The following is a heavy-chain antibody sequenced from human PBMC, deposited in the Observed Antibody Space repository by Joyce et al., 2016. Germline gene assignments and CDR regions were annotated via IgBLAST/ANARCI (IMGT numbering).Heavy chain of an antibody. CDR2: IIPIFDSG. V-gene: IGHV1-69*01. CDR3: ARKAAGGYFQD. D-gene: IGHD6-13*01. Sequence: QVQLVQSGAEVIKPGSSVKVSCKASGGTFRNFSINWVLQAPGEGLEWVGGIIPIFDSGNYAPEFHDRVTITADESTSTAYMEMRSLRSDDTAVYYCARKAAGGYFQDWGQGTLVTVSA. CDR1: GGTFRNFS. J-gene: IGHJ1*01.